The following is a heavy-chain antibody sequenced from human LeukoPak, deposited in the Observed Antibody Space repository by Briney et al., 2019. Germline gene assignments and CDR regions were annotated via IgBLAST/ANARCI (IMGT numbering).Heavy chain of an antibody. Sequence: SETLSLTCTVAGGSISSSSYFWGWIRQPPGKGLEWIGSIFYSGSTYYNPSLKSRLTISVDTSKNQCSLKLSSVTAADTAVYYCARQGYSGSGRYNWFDPWGQGTLVTVSS. J-gene: IGHJ5*02. CDR2: IFYSGST. CDR3: ARQGYSGSGRYNWFDP. D-gene: IGHD3-10*01. V-gene: IGHV4-39*01. CDR1: GGSISSSSYF.